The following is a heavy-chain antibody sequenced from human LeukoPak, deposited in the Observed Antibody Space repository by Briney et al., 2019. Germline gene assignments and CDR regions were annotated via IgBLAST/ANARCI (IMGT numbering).Heavy chain of an antibody. CDR2: IYYTGTT. CDR3: ARPKYSASWFFDF. Sequence: KASETLSLTCTVSGGSISSSLYHWGWIRQSPGKNLEWLGSIYYTGTTHYNPSLKSRVTLSVDTSKNQFSLKVNSVTAADTAIYYCARPKYSASWFFDFWGQGTLVTVSS. V-gene: IGHV4-39*07. CDR1: GGSISSSLYH. D-gene: IGHD6-13*01. J-gene: IGHJ4*02.